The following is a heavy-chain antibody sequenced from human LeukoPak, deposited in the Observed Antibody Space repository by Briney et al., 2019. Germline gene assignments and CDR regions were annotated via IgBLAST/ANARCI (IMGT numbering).Heavy chain of an antibody. J-gene: IGHJ4*02. CDR2: TVGSRPDT. D-gene: IGHD6-19*01. CDR1: GFTFTNYA. Sequence: GGSLRLSCAASGFTFTNYAMSWVRQTPGKGLEWVSATVGSRPDTYHADSVKGRFTVSRDNSKNTLYLQMNSLRAEDTAVYYCARDTVAAYYFDYWGQGTLVTVSS. V-gene: IGHV3-23*01. CDR3: ARDTVAAYYFDY.